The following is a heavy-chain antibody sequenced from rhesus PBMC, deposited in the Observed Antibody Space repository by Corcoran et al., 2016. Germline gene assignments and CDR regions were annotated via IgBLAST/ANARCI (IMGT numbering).Heavy chain of an antibody. CDR1: GFSISRGYF. V-gene: IGHV4-99*01. D-gene: IGHD6-13*01. J-gene: IGHJ4*01. Sequence: QVQLPESGPGLVKPSETLSLTCAVSGFSISRGYFWGWIRQPPGKGLEYIAYISGNSGSTYYNPALKSRVTISKDTSKNQFSLKLTSVTAADTAVYFCARQGVAVGFDYWGQGVLVTVSS. CDR2: ISGNSGST. CDR3: ARQGVAVGFDY.